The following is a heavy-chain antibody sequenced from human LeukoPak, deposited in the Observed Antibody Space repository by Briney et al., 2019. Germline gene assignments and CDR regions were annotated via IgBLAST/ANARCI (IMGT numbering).Heavy chain of an antibody. D-gene: IGHD5-18*01. CDR3: ARGGYRGYFDY. CDR1: GGSISSSSYY. V-gene: IGHV4-39*07. J-gene: IGHJ4*02. CDR2: IYYSGST. Sequence: SETLSLTCTVSGGSISSSSYYWGWIRQSPGKGLEWIGSIYYSGSTYYNPSLKRRVTISVDTSKNQFSLKLSSVTAADTAVYYCARGGYRGYFDYWGQGTLVTVSS.